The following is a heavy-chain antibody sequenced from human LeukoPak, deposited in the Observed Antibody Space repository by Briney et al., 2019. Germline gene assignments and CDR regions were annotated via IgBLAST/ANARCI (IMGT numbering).Heavy chain of an antibody. CDR2: IYHSGST. CDR1: GGSISSGGFS. D-gene: IGHD3-22*01. V-gene: IGHV4-30-2*06. Sequence: PSETLSLTCAVSGGSISSGGFSWGWIRQSPGKGLQWIGYIYHSGSTYYNPSLKSRVTISVDTSKNQFSLKLSSVTAADTAVYYCARVTMIVVVNWFDPWGQGTLVTVSS. J-gene: IGHJ5*02. CDR3: ARVTMIVVVNWFDP.